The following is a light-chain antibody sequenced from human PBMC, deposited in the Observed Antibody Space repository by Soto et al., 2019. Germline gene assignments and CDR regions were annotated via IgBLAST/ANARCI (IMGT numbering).Light chain of an antibody. V-gene: IGKV1-9*01. CDR1: QGISSY. CDR2: AAS. CDR3: QQYGISPPNT. J-gene: IGKJ5*01. Sequence: IQLTQSPSSLSASVGDRVTITCRASQGISSYLAWYQQKPGKAPKLLIYAASTLQSGVPSRFSGSGSGTDFTLTISRLEPEDFAVYYCQQYGISPPNTFGQGTRLEIK.